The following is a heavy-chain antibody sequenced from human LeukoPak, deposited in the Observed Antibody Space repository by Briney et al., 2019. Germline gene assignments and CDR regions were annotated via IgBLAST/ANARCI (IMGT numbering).Heavy chain of an antibody. V-gene: IGHV3-23*01. CDR3: ARRYTSSWRLDS. D-gene: IGHD6-13*01. CDR2: MTGGGAT. J-gene: IGHJ4*02. CDR1: GFSFNKYA. Sequence: GGSLRLSCVGSGFSFNKYAASWVRQAPGKGLEWVAGMTGGGATYHADSVKGRFVISRDNSKNTVYLQMISLRAEDTAVYYCARRYTSSWRLDSWVQGTLVNVSS.